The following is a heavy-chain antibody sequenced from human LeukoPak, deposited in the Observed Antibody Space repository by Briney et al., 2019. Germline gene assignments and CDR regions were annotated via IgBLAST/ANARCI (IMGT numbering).Heavy chain of an antibody. D-gene: IGHD6-19*01. CDR1: GFTFSSYS. CDR2: ISSSSSYI. CDR3: AKDGLANWFDP. Sequence: GGSLRLSCAASGFTFSSYSMNWVRQAPGKGLEWVSSISSSSSYIYYADSVKGRFTISRDNAKNSLYLQMNSLRAEDTAVYYCAKDGLANWFDPWGQGTLVTVSS. V-gene: IGHV3-21*04. J-gene: IGHJ5*02.